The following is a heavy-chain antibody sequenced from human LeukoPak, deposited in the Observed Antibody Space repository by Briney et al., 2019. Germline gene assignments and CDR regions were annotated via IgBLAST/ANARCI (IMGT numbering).Heavy chain of an antibody. J-gene: IGHJ4*02. CDR1: GGSISSSNW. CDR3: ARLYSYGYRPLSFDY. D-gene: IGHD5-18*01. Sequence: ETLSLTCAVSGGSISSSNWWSWVRQAPGKGLEWVANIKQDGSEKYYVDSVKGRFTISRDNAKNSLYLQMNSLRAEDTAVYYCARLYSYGYRPLSFDYWGQGTLVTVSS. CDR2: IKQDGSEK. V-gene: IGHV3-7*01.